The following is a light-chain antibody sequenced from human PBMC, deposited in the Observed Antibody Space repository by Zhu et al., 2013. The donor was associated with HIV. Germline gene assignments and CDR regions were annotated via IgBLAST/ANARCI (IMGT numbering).Light chain of an antibody. J-gene: IGKJ4*01. CDR3: QQHNSIMGIT. CDR1: QTVSTW. V-gene: IGKV1-5*01. Sequence: EIQMTQTPSTLPASVGDRVTITCRASQTVSTWLAWYQQKPGKAPKLLIYDASTLQSGVPSRFSGSGSGTEFALTINSLQPDDFATYYCQQHNSIMGITFGGGTTVEIK. CDR2: DAS.